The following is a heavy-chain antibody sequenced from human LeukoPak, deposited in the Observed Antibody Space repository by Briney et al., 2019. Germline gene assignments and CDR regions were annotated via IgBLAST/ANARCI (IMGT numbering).Heavy chain of an antibody. Sequence: PGGSLRLSCAASEFTVSSNYMSWVRQAPGKGLEWVSVIYSGGSTYYADSVKGRFTISRDNSKNTLYLQMNSLRAEDTAVYYCAKGGGIVVVPAAKYYFDYWGQGTLVTVSS. D-gene: IGHD2-2*01. V-gene: IGHV3-53*01. CDR2: IYSGGST. J-gene: IGHJ4*02. CDR1: EFTVSSNY. CDR3: AKGGGIVVVPAAKYYFDY.